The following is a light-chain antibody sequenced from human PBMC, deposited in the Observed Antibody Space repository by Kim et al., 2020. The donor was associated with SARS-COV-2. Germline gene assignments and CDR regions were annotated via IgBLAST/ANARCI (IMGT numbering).Light chain of an antibody. V-gene: IGLV3-1*01. CDR3: QAWDRTTVV. Sequence: GSPGQTASIPCSGDKLGNKYTCWYQQKPGQSPVLVIYQDSKRPSGIPERFSGSNSGNTATLTISGTQAMDEADYYCQAWDRTTVVFGGGTQLTVL. J-gene: IGLJ3*02. CDR2: QDS. CDR1: KLGNKY.